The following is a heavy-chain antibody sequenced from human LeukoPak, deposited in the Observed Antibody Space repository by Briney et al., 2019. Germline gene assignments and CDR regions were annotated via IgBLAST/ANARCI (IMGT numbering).Heavy chain of an antibody. D-gene: IGHD4-11*01. CDR1: GGSISSSSYY. Sequence: SETLSLTCTVSGGSISSSSYYWGWIRQPPGKGLEWIGSIYYSGSTYYNPSLKSRVTISVDTSKNQFSLKLSSVTAADTAVYYCARSPVTVTTGDYWGQGTPVTVSS. CDR2: IYYSGST. J-gene: IGHJ4*02. CDR3: ARSPVTVTTGDY. V-gene: IGHV4-39*07.